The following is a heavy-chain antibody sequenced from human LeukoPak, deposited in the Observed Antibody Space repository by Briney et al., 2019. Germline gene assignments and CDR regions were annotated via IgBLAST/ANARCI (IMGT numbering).Heavy chain of an antibody. CDR2: ISSSSSTI. CDR1: GFTFSSYS. J-gene: IGHJ4*02. Sequence: GGSLRLSCAASGFTFSSYSMNWVRQAPGKGMGWVSYISSSSSTIYYADSVKGRFTISRDNAKNSLYLQMNSLRAEDTAVYYCARDNYDSSGYYFDWGQGTLVTVSS. V-gene: IGHV3-48*01. D-gene: IGHD3-22*01. CDR3: ARDNYDSSGYYFD.